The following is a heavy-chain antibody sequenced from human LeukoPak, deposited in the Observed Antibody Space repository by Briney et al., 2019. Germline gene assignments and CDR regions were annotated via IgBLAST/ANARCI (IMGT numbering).Heavy chain of an antibody. V-gene: IGHV4-59*08. D-gene: IGHD6-13*01. J-gene: IGHJ4*02. CDR1: GGSITSYY. Sequence: PSETLSLTCTVSGGSITSYYLSWIRQPPGKGLEWIGYMLYSQSTRYNPALKSRVTMSMDTSKNQVSLKLRSVTAADTAVYYCATGYDSTWYQFWGRGTLVTVSS. CDR3: ATGYDSTWYQF. CDR2: MLYSQST.